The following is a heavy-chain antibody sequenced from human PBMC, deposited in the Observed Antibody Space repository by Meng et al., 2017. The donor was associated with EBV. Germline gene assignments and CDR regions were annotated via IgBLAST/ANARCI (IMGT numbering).Heavy chain of an antibody. CDR2: IYYSGST. J-gene: IGHJ4*02. CDR3: ARDLGRGSRGALLDY. CDR1: GGSISSSSYY. V-gene: IGHV4-39*07. Sequence: EAGPVLVKPSETLSLTCTVSGGSISSSSYYWGWIRQPPGKGLEWIGSIYYSGSTYYNPSLKSRVTISVDTSKNQFSLKLSSVTAADTAVYYCARDLGRGSRGALLDYWGQGTLVTVSS. D-gene: IGHD3-16*01.